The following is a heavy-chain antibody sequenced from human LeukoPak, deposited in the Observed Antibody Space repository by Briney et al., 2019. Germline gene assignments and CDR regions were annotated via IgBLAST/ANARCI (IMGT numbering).Heavy chain of an antibody. CDR2: INHSGST. CDR1: GGSFSGYY. Sequence: SETLSLTCAVYGGSFSGYYWSWIRQPPGKGLEWIGEINHSGSTNYNPSLKSRVTISVDTSKNQFSLKLSSVTAADTAVYYCARGRGGYSYGLRGVFDYWGQGTLVTVSS. J-gene: IGHJ4*02. V-gene: IGHV4-34*01. D-gene: IGHD5-18*01. CDR3: ARGRGGYSYGLRGVFDY.